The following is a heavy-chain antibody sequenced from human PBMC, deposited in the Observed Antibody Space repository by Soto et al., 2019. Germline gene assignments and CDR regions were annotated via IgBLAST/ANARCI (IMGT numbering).Heavy chain of an antibody. J-gene: IGHJ5*01. CDR2: MYHSGST. CDR3: ARSWFGHQVHWFDS. V-gene: IGHV4-30-2*01. CDR1: GGSISSGGYS. D-gene: IGHD3-16*01. Sequence: PSETLSLTCAVSGGSISSGGYSWSWIRQPPGKGLEWIGYMYHSGSTYYNPSLKSRVTISIDRSKNQFSLQLNSVTPEDTAVYYCARSWFGHQVHWFDSWGQGTLVTVPQ.